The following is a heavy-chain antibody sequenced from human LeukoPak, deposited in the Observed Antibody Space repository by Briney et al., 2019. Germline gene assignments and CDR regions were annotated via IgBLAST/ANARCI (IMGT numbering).Heavy chain of an antibody. J-gene: IGHJ4*02. CDR1: GGFISRYY. Sequence: SETLSLTRTVSGGFISRYYGSWIPQPAGRGLEWIGRIYTSGSTNYNPSLKSRVTMSVDTSKNQFSLKLSSVTAADTAVYYCARDSSGYYYGRYFDYWGQGTLVTVSS. CDR3: ARDSSGYYYGRYFDY. CDR2: IYTSGST. V-gene: IGHV4-4*07. D-gene: IGHD3-22*01.